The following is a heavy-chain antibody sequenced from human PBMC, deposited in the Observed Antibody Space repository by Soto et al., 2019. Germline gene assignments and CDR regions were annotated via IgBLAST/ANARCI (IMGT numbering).Heavy chain of an antibody. CDR2: IYYSGST. CDR3: ARHGYYYYYMDV. V-gene: IGHV4-39*01. Sequence: LSLTCSVSGGSMSSSSYYWGWIRQPPGKGLEWIGSIYYSGSTYYNPSLKSRVTMSVDTSKNQFSLKLSSVTAADTAVYYCARHGYYYYYMDVWGKGTTVTVSS. J-gene: IGHJ6*03. CDR1: GGSMSSSSYY.